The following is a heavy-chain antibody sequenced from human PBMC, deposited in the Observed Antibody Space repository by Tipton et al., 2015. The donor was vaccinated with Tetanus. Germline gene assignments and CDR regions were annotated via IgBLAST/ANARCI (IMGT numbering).Heavy chain of an antibody. J-gene: IGHJ6*02. Sequence: QLVQSGAEVKKAGESLKISCKGSGYSFNIYWIAWVRQMPGKGLEWMGIIYPGDSDTTYSPSFEGQVTMSVDKSTSTAYLQWRSPRAADTAMYYCARHSVGSEIGYYADLDVGGQGTTVTVSS. V-gene: IGHV5-51*01. CDR1: GYSFNIYW. CDR3: ARHSVGSEIGYYADLDV. CDR2: IYPGDSDT. D-gene: IGHD4-23*01.